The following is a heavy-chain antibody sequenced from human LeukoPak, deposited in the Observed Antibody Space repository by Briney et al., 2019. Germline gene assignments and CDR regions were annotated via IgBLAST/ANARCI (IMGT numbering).Heavy chain of an antibody. D-gene: IGHD5-24*01. CDR3: ARVGMATRYFDY. CDR1: GFTFSSYE. V-gene: IGHV3-48*03. CDR2: ISSSGSTI. Sequence: PGGSLRLSCAASGFTFSSYEMNWVRQAPGKGLEWVSYISSSGSTIYYADSVKGRFTISRDNAKNSLYLQMNSLRAEDTAVYYCARVGMATRYFDYWGQGTLVTVSS. J-gene: IGHJ4*02.